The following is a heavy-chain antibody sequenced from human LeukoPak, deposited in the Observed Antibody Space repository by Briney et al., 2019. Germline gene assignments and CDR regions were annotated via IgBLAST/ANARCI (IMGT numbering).Heavy chain of an antibody. J-gene: IGHJ4*02. D-gene: IGHD4-17*01. Sequence: SETLSLTCAVSGGSFSGYYWAWIRQPPGKGLEWIGEINHSGNANYNPSLKSRVTISLDMSENHFSLKLTSVTAADTAVYYCARGQGTVTTHWGQGTLVTVSS. CDR3: ARGQGTVTTH. CDR2: INHSGNA. V-gene: IGHV4-34*01. CDR1: GGSFSGYY.